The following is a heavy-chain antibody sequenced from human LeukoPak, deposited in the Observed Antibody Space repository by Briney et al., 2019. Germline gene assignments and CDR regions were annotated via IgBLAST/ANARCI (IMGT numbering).Heavy chain of an antibody. CDR2: IYYSGST. J-gene: IGHJ4*02. V-gene: IGHV4-59*01. D-gene: IGHD3-16*01. CDR3: ARDSMGGFDY. CDR1: GGSISSYY. Sequence: SETLSLTCTVSGGSISSYYWSWIRQPPGKGLEWIGYIYYSGSTNYNPSLKSXVTISVDTSKNQFSLKLSSVTAADTAVYYCARDSMGGFDYWGQGTLVTVSS.